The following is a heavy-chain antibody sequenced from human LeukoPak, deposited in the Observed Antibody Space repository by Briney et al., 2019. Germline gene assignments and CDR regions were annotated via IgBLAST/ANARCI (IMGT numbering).Heavy chain of an antibody. CDR3: AKWRVSSGCDY. CDR2: ISGSGVST. V-gene: IGHV3-23*01. CDR1: GFTFSSYA. Sequence: GGSLRLSCAASGFTFSSYAMSWVRQAPGKGLEWGSAISGSGVSTYYADSVKGRFTISRDTSKNTLYLQMNSLRAEDTAVYYCAKWRVSSGCDYWGQGTLVTVSS. J-gene: IGHJ4*02. D-gene: IGHD6-19*01.